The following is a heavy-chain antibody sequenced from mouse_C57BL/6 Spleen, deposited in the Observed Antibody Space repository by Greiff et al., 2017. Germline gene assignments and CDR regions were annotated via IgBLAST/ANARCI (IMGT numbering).Heavy chain of an antibody. CDR3: ASYYGSSPAWFAY. CDR1: GIDFSRYW. D-gene: IGHD1-1*01. V-gene: IGHV4-1*01. CDR2: INPDSSTI. J-gene: IGHJ3*01. Sequence: EVKLQESGGGLVQPGGSLKLSCAASGIDFSRYWMSWVRRAPGKGLEWIGEINPDSSTINYAPSLKDKFIISRDNAKNTLYLRMSKVGSEDTALYYCASYYGSSPAWFAYWGQGTLVTVSA.